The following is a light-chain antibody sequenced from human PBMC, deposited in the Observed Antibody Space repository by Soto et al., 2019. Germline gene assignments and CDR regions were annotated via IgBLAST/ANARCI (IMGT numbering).Light chain of an antibody. Sequence: QSALTQPASVSASPGQSITMACTGTSSDVGAYNYVSWYQQHPGRAPKLVISEVRNRPSGVSHRFSGSKSGNTASLTISGLQADDEADYFCCSYTTSSTWLFGGGTKVTVL. CDR3: CSYTTSSTWL. V-gene: IGLV2-14*01. CDR1: SSDVGAYNY. J-gene: IGLJ3*02. CDR2: EVR.